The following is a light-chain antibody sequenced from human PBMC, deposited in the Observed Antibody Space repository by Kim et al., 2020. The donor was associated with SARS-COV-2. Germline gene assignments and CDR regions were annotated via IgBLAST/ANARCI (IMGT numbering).Light chain of an antibody. CDR1: QTITSSH. CDR3: HQYDASPRT. Sequence: EIVLTQSPGTLSLSQGEGATLSCRASQTITSSHLAWYQQKSGQAPRLLIYGESRRATGIPDRFSGSGSGTDFTLTISRLAPDDFAVYYCHQYDASPRTFGQGTKVDIK. J-gene: IGKJ1*01. CDR2: GES. V-gene: IGKV3-20*01.